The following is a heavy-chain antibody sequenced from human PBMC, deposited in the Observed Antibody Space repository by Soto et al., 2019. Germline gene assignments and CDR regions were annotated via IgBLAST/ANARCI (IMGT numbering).Heavy chain of an antibody. D-gene: IGHD3-22*01. CDR1: GGSISSYY. V-gene: IGHV4-59*01. CDR3: ARGMTYDSSSYYFDY. CDR2: IYYSGST. J-gene: IGHJ4*02. Sequence: SETLSLTCTVSGGSISSYYWSWIRQPPGKGLEWIGYIYYSGSTNYNPSIKSRVTISVDTSKNQFSLKLSSVTAADTAVYYCARGMTYDSSSYYFDYWGQGTLVTVSS.